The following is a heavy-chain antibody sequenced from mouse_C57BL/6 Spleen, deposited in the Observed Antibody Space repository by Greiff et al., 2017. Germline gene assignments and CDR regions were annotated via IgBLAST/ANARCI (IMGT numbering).Heavy chain of an antibody. CDR1: GFNIKDYY. V-gene: IGHV14-2*01. CDR2: IDPEDGET. Sequence: EVQLQQSGAELVKPGASVKLSCTASGFNIKDYYMHWVKQRTEQGLEWIGRIDPEDGETKYAPTFKGRATITADTSHNTAYLQLSSLRSEDTAFYYCARVESHSFDYWGPGTTLTVSS. J-gene: IGHJ2*01. CDR3: ARVESHSFDY. D-gene: IGHD1-1*01.